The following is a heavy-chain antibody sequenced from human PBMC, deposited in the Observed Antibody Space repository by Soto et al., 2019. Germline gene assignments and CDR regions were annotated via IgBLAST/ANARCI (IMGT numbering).Heavy chain of an antibody. Sequence: GSLRLSCAASGFTFSSYGMHWVRQAPGKGLEWVAVIWYDGSNKYYADSVKGRFTISRDNSKNTLYLQMNSLRAEDTAVYYCARDPSSGWYSSLGFDYWGQGTLVTVSS. D-gene: IGHD6-19*01. J-gene: IGHJ4*02. CDR2: IWYDGSNK. CDR3: ARDPSSGWYSSLGFDY. V-gene: IGHV3-33*01. CDR1: GFTFSSYG.